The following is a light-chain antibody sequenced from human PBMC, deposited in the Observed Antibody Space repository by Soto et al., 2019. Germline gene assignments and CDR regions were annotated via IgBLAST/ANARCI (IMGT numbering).Light chain of an antibody. Sequence: DIHMTQSPSTLSASVGNRVTITCRASQTIDSWLAWYKQRPGKPPNLLIYKASTLASGVPSRLSGSGSGTEFTLTIIRMEPEDFAVYYCQQYGSSGTFGQGTKVDIK. CDR3: QQYGSSGT. V-gene: IGKV1-5*03. CDR1: QTIDSW. J-gene: IGKJ1*01. CDR2: KAS.